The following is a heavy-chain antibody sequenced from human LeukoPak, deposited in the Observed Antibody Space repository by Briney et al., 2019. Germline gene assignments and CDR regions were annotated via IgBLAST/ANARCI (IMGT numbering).Heavy chain of an antibody. Sequence: GGSLRLSCAASGFTFSNYTMNWVRQAPGKGVEWVSSISSSSSYIHYADSVKGRFSISRDNAKNSLYLQMNSLRAEDTAFYYCAREILGAVAGTFGYWGQGTLVTVSS. CDR2: ISSSSSYI. CDR3: AREILGAVAGTFGY. J-gene: IGHJ4*02. CDR1: GFTFSNYT. V-gene: IGHV3-21*04. D-gene: IGHD6-19*01.